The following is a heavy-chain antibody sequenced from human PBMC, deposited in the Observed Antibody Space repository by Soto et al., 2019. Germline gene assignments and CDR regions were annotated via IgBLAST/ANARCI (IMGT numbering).Heavy chain of an antibody. CDR1: GYTFTGYG. CDR3: ARVGVGLAAPRVWPY. D-gene: IGHD6-13*01. Sequence: WASVKVSCKASGYTFTGYGISWVRQAPGQGLEWMAWINPYNGNTKYAEKFLGRVTVTTDTSTATAYMEVRSLTSDDTAVFYCARVGVGLAAPRVWPYWGQGTPVTVSS. J-gene: IGHJ4*02. CDR2: INPYNGNT. V-gene: IGHV1-18*01.